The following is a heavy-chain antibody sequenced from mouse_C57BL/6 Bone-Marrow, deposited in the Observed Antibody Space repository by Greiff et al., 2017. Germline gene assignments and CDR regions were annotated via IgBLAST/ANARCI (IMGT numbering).Heavy chain of an antibody. CDR1: GYTFTSYW. D-gene: IGHD1-1*01. CDR3: ARSHYGSSYDWYFDV. CDR2: IDPSDSYT. J-gene: IGHJ1*03. V-gene: IGHV1-69*01. Sequence: VQLQQPGAELVMPGASVKLSCKASGYTFTSYWMNWVKQRPGQGLEWIGEIDPSDSYTNYNQKFKGKSTLTVDKSSSTAYMQLSSLTSEDSAVYYCARSHYGSSYDWYFDVWGTGTTVTVAS.